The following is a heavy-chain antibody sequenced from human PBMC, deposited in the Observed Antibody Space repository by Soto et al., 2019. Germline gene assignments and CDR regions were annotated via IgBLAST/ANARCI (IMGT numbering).Heavy chain of an antibody. CDR3: AKDGVSGWKHYYYYYGMDV. CDR1: GFTFSSYG. D-gene: IGHD6-19*01. Sequence: GGSLRLSCAASGFTFSSYGMHWVRQAPGKGLEWVAVISYDGSNKYYADSVKGRFTISRDNSKNTLYLQMNSLRAEDTAVYYCAKDGVSGWKHYYYYYGMDVWGQGTTVTVSS. CDR2: ISYDGSNK. J-gene: IGHJ6*02. V-gene: IGHV3-30*18.